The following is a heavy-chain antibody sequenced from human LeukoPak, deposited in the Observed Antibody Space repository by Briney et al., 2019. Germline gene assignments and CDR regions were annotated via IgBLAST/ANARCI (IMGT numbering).Heavy chain of an antibody. Sequence: GGSLRLSCAATGSTFSSDAMSWVRQAPGKGLEWVSAISGSGNSTYYAGSVKGRFTISRDNSKNTVYLQMNSLRAEDTALYYCAKDNGVDWARSLGELRYFDWSKGPNWFDPWARELWSPSPQ. D-gene: IGHD3-9*01. CDR2: ISGSGNST. J-gene: IGHJ5*02. CDR1: GSTFSSDA. CDR3: AKDNGVDWARSLGELRYFDWSKGPNWFDP. V-gene: IGHV3-23*01.